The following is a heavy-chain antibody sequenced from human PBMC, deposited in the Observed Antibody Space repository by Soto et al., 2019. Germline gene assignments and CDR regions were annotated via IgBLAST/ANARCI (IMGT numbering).Heavy chain of an antibody. J-gene: IGHJ3*02. Sequence: SETLSLTCAVYGGSVSSGRYYWSWIRQPPGMGLEWIGEMSHSGGTHFNQSLKSRVTISVDTSKNQFSLKMSSLTAADTALYYCARVERGTSTTVVDAFDIWGPGTMVTVSS. CDR3: ARVERGTSTTVVDAFDI. D-gene: IGHD1-1*01. V-gene: IGHV4-34*01. CDR2: MSHSGGT. CDR1: GGSVSSGRYY.